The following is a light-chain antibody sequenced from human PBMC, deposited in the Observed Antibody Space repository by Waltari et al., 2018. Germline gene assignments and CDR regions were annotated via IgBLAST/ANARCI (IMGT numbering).Light chain of an antibody. CDR2: GAS. J-gene: IGKJ5*01. Sequence: IVMTQSPATLSVSPGESAPLSCRASQSVSSNLAWYQHKPGQAPRLLIYGASTRATGIAARFSGSGSGTEFTLTISSLQSEDFAVYYCQHYNNRPPITFGQGTRLEIK. CDR3: QHYNNRPPIT. CDR1: QSVSSN. V-gene: IGKV3-15*01.